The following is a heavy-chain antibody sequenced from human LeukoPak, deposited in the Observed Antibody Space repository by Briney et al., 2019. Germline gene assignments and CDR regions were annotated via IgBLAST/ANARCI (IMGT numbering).Heavy chain of an antibody. CDR1: GFTFSSYS. CDR3: ATGYINAYEH. V-gene: IGHV3-21*01. Sequence: GGSLRLSCAASGFTFSSYSMNWVRRAPGKGLEWVSSISSSSSYIDYADSVKGRFTISRDNAKNTVNLQMNSVIAEDTAVYYCATGYINAYEHWGHGNLVTVSS. CDR2: ISSSSSYI. D-gene: IGHD5-18*01. J-gene: IGHJ4*01.